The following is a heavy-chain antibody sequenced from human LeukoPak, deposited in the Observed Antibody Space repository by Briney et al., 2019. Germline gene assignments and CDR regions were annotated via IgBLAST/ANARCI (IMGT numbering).Heavy chain of an antibody. CDR1: GFTVSSNY. D-gene: IGHD4-17*01. Sequence: GGSLRLSCAASGFTVSSNYMSWVRQAPGKGLEWVSVIYSGRSTYYADSVKGRFTISRDNSKNTLYLQMNSLRAEDTAVYYCASTFYGDSPPYWGQGTLVTVSS. CDR2: IYSGRST. J-gene: IGHJ4*02. V-gene: IGHV3-66*01. CDR3: ASTFYGDSPPY.